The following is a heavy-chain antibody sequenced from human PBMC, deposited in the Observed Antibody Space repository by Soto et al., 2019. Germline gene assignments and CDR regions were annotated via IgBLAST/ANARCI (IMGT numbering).Heavy chain of an antibody. D-gene: IGHD4-4*01. CDR3: ASTTVTGFYYYYMDV. Sequence: QVQLVQSGAEVKRPGASVKVSCEASGYSFASHAIHWVRQAPGQRLEWMGWINAGSGNSKYSQNFQGRVTITRDTSASTAYMELSSLRSEDTAIYSCASTTVTGFYYYYMDVWGKGTTVSVSS. CDR1: GYSFASHA. CDR2: INAGSGNS. V-gene: IGHV1-3*01. J-gene: IGHJ6*03.